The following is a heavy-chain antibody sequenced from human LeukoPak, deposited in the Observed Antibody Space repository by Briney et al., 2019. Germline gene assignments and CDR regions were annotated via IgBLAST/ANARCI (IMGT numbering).Heavy chain of an antibody. CDR1: GFTFSSYG. CDR3: ARDLAAGRDYFDY. Sequence: GGSLRLSCAASGFTFSSYGMHWVRQAPGKGLEWVAVISYDGSNKYYADSVKGRFTISRDNSKNTLYLQINSLRAEDTAVYYCARDLAAGRDYFDYWGQGTLVTVSS. V-gene: IGHV3-30*03. CDR2: ISYDGSNK. D-gene: IGHD6-13*01. J-gene: IGHJ4*02.